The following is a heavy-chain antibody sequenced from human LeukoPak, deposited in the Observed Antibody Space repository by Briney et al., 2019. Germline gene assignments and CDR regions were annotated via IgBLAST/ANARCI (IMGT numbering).Heavy chain of an antibody. J-gene: IGHJ6*03. D-gene: IGHD5-12*01. CDR1: GGSFSGYY. CDR3: ARGFRGYSGYDYYYYYYMDV. V-gene: IGHV4-34*01. CDR2: INHSGST. Sequence: SSETLSLTCAVYGGSFSGYYWSWLRQPPGKGLGWIGEINHSGSTNYNPSLKSRVTISVDTSKNQFSLKLSSVTAADTAVYYCARGFRGYSGYDYYYYYYMDVWGKGTTVTVSS.